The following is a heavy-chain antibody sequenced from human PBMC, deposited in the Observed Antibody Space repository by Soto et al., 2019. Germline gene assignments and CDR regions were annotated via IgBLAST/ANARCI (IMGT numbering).Heavy chain of an antibody. D-gene: IGHD3-3*01. Sequence: QVQLVQSGAEVKKPGASVKVSCKASGYTFTSYDINWVRQATGQGLEWMGWMNPNSGNTGYAQKCQGRVTMSRTTAMSTAYMELSSLRSEDTAGYYCARVLSWASYYDFWSGYYNYYYYGMDVWGQGTTVTVSS. V-gene: IGHV1-8*01. J-gene: IGHJ6*02. CDR3: ARVLSWASYYDFWSGYYNYYYYGMDV. CDR2: MNPNSGNT. CDR1: GYTFTSYD.